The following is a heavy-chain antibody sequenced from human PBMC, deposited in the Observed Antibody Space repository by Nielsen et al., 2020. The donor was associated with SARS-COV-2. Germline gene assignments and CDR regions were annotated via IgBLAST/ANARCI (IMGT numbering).Heavy chain of an antibody. D-gene: IGHD3-10*01. CDR3: ARARSWGLPQYYYYYMDV. V-gene: IGHV3-11*04. J-gene: IGHJ6*03. Sequence: GESLKISCAASGFTFSDYYMSWIRQAPGKGLEWVSYISSSGSTIYYADSVKGRFTISRDNAKNSLYLQMNSLRAEDTAVYYCARARSWGLPQYYYYYMDVWGKGTTVTVSS. CDR1: GFTFSDYY. CDR2: ISSSGSTI.